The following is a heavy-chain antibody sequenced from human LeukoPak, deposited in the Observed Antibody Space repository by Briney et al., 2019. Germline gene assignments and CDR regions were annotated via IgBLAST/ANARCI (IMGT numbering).Heavy chain of an antibody. J-gene: IGHJ6*03. CDR2: ISGSGGST. Sequence: GGSLRLSCAASGFTFSSYGMSWVRQAPGKGLEWVSAISGSGGSTYYADSVKGRFTISRDNSKNTLYLQMNSLRAEDTAVYYCAKDGVATYGDYYYYYMDVWGKGTTVTISS. CDR1: GFTFSSYG. CDR3: AKDGVATYGDYYYYYMDV. D-gene: IGHD2-21*02. V-gene: IGHV3-23*01.